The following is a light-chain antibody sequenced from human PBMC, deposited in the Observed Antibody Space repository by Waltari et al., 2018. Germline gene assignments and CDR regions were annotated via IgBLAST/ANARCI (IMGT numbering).Light chain of an antibody. CDR3: QQYYSTPWT. CDR1: PSVLYSSNHKNF. CDR2: WAS. Sequence: DIVMTQSPDSLAVSLGERATINCKSNPSVLYSSNHKNFLAWYQQKPGQPPKLLIYWASTRESGVPDRFSGSESGTDFTLTIGSLQAEDVAVYYCQQYYSTPWTFGQGTKVEIK. V-gene: IGKV4-1*01. J-gene: IGKJ1*01.